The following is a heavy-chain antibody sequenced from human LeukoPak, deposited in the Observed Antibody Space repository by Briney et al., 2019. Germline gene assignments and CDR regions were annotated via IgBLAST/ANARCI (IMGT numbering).Heavy chain of an antibody. J-gene: IGHJ4*02. Sequence: KSSETLSLTCTFSGGSFSPAHWSWIRQPPGKGLEWIGVICDNGHTDYNPSLQSRVTISVDTSKRQFSLKLSSVTATDTAVYYCARHRPKYGPDDYWGQGTLVTVSS. CDR2: ICDNGHT. D-gene: IGHD4-17*01. CDR3: ARHRPKYGPDDY. V-gene: IGHV4-59*08. CDR1: GGSFSPAH.